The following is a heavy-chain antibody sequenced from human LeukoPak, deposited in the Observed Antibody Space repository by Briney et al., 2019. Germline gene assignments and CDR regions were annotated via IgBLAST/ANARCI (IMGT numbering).Heavy chain of an antibody. CDR3: ASQVLRLNMDV. CDR1: GGSFSGYY. Sequence: SETLSLTCAVYGGSFSGYYWSWIRQPPGKGLEWTGEINHSGSTNYNPSLKSRVTISVDTSKNQFSLKLSSVTAADTAVYYCASQVLRLNMDVWGKGTTVTVSS. V-gene: IGHV4-34*01. D-gene: IGHD3-3*01. J-gene: IGHJ6*03. CDR2: INHSGST.